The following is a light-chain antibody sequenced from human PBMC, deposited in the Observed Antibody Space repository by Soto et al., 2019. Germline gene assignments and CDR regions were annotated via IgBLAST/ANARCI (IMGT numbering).Light chain of an antibody. CDR2: GAS. Sequence: EIVLTQSPGTLSLSPGERATLSCRPSQSVSSDSLAWYQQKPGQAPRLLIFGASSRATGIPDRFSGSGSGTDYTLTIRRLEHEDFAVYYCQHYGSSPLTFGGGTKVEI. CDR3: QHYGSSPLT. V-gene: IGKV3-20*01. J-gene: IGKJ4*02. CDR1: QSVSSDS.